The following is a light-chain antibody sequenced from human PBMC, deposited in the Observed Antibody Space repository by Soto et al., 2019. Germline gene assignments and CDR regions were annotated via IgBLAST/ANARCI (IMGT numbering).Light chain of an antibody. Sequence: DIQMTQSPSTLSVSVGDRVTITCRASQSISSWLAWYQQKPGKAPKVLIYDASSLESGVPSRFSGSGSGTEFTLTISSLQPDDFATYYCQHYNSYLYTFGQGTKLEIK. CDR2: DAS. CDR1: QSISSW. J-gene: IGKJ2*01. V-gene: IGKV1-5*01. CDR3: QHYNSYLYT.